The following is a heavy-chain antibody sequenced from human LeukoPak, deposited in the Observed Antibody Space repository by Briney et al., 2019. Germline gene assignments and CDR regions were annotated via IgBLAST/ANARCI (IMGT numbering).Heavy chain of an antibody. D-gene: IGHD1-26*01. V-gene: IGHV1-69*04. J-gene: IGHJ6*02. Sequence: SVRVSFTASGGTFSIYAISWVRQAPGQGLEWMGRIIPILGIANYAQKFQGRVTITADKSTSTAYMELSSLRSEDTAVYYCASGSYYGSHGTDVWGQGTTVTVSS. CDR2: IIPILGIA. CDR3: ASGSYYGSHGTDV. CDR1: GGTFSIYA.